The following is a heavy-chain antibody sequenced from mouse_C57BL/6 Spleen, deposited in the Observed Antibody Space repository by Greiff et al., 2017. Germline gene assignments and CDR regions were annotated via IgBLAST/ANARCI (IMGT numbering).Heavy chain of an antibody. CDR3: ARAGNGNYVFDY. Sequence: EVKLQESGPGLVKPSQSLSLTCSVTGYSITSGYYWNWIRQFPGNKLEWMGYISYDGSNNYNPSLKNRISITRDTSKNQFFLKLNSVTTEDTATYYCARAGNGNYVFDYWGQGTTLTVSS. J-gene: IGHJ2*01. V-gene: IGHV3-6*01. D-gene: IGHD2-1*01. CDR2: ISYDGSN. CDR1: GYSITSGYY.